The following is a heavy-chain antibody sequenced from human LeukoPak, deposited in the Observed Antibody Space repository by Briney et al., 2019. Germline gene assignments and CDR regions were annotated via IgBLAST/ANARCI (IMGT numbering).Heavy chain of an antibody. J-gene: IGHJ5*02. D-gene: IGHD2-2*02. CDR3: ARGRPLGWFVVIPAAIGWFDP. CDR2: ITSSSSYI. Sequence: PGGSLRLSCAASGFTFSSYWMHWVRQAPGKGLEWVSSITSSSSYIYYADSVKGRFTISRDNAKNSLFLQMNSLRAEDTAVYYCARGRPLGWFVVIPAAIGWFDPWGQGTLVAVSS. CDR1: GFTFSSYW. V-gene: IGHV3-21*01.